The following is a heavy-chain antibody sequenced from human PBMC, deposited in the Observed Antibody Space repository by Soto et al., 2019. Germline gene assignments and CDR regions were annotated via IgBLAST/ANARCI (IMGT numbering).Heavy chain of an antibody. J-gene: IGHJ5*02. CDR2: INSDGSST. Sequence: PGGSLRLSCAASGFTFSSYWMHWVRQAPGKGLVWVSRINSDGSSTSYADSVKGRFTISRDNAKNTLYLQMNSLRAEDTAVYYCARGPLRFLEWLQTENWFDPWGQGTLVTVSS. D-gene: IGHD3-3*01. V-gene: IGHV3-74*01. CDR1: GFTFSSYW. CDR3: ARGPLRFLEWLQTENWFDP.